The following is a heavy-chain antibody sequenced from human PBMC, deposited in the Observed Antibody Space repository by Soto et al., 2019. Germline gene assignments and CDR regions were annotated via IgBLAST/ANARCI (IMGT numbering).Heavy chain of an antibody. D-gene: IGHD6-19*01. Sequence: SETLSLTCAVSGGSISSDNYNWGWIRQPPGKGLEWIGNIYYSGSTYHNPSLKSRVTISVDTSKNQFSLKLSSVTAAYTAVYYCARASAVAGSRGWFDPWGQGTLVTVS. V-gene: IGHV4-39*01. J-gene: IGHJ5*02. CDR3: ARASAVAGSRGWFDP. CDR2: IYYSGST. CDR1: GGSISSDNYN.